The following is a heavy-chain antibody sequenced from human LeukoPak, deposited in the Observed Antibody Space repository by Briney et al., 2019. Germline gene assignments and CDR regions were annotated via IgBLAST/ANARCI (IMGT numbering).Heavy chain of an antibody. V-gene: IGHV4-61*08. D-gene: IGHD6-19*01. CDR2: IYYSGST. CDR1: GGSISSGDFY. CDR3: ARNGSRAVAGYFDY. J-gene: IGHJ4*02. Sequence: SETLSLTCSVSGGSISSGDFYCSSIRQPPGKGLGWIGYIYYSGSTYYNPSLTSRVSISVDTSKNQFSLRLSSVTAADTAVYYCARNGSRAVAGYFDYWGQGTLVTVSS.